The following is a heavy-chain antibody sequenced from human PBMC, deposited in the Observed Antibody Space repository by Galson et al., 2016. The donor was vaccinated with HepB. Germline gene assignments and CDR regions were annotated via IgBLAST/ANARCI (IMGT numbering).Heavy chain of an antibody. D-gene: IGHD1-14*01. CDR1: GFRFSGHG. Sequence: SLRLSCATSGFRFSGHGIHWVRQAPGKGLQWVAFISDDGIRKYYADSVRGRFIISRDYFKDTVYLQMNSLRPEDTAFYYFASDRTGAWSLDYWGRGALVTVSS. V-gene: IGHV3-30*03. J-gene: IGHJ4*02. CDR2: ISDDGIRK. CDR3: ASDRTGAWSLDY.